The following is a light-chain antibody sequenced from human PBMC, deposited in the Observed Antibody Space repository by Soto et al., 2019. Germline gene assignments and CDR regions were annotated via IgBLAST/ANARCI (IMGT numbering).Light chain of an antibody. CDR1: SSNIGGNT. CDR2: SNG. Sequence: QSVLTQPPSASGTPGQRVTISCSGSSSNIGGNTVNWYQHLPGMAPKLLIYSNGRRPSGVPDRFSGSKSGTSASLAISGLQYEDEADYYCAAWDDSLIGPVFGGGTKLTVL. CDR3: AAWDDSLIGPV. V-gene: IGLV1-44*01. J-gene: IGLJ3*02.